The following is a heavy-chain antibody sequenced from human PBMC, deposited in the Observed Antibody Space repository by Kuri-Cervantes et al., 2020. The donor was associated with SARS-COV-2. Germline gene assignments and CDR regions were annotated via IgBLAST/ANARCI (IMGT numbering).Heavy chain of an antibody. CDR2: IYYSGST. V-gene: IGHV4-39*01. Sequence: GSLRLSCTVSGGSISSSSYYWGWIRQPPGKGLEWIGSIYYSGSTYYNPSLKSRVTISVDTSKNQFSLKLSSVTAADTAAYYCATASGYDYGDYWGQGTLVTAPQ. D-gene: IGHD5-12*01. CDR3: ATASGYDYGDY. J-gene: IGHJ4*02. CDR1: GGSISSSSYY.